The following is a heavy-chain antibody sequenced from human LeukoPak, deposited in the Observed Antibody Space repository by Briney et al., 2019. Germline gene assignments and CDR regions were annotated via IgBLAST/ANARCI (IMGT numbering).Heavy chain of an antibody. CDR2: IYSGGST. CDR1: GFTVSSNY. V-gene: IGHV3-53*01. D-gene: IGHD2-8*01. Sequence: GGSLRLSCAASGFTVSSNYMSWVRQAPGKGLEWVSVIYSGGSTYYADSVKGRFTISRDNSKNTLYLQMNSLRAEDTAAYYCAYVTNVAYYYGMDVWGQGTTVTVSS. J-gene: IGHJ6*02. CDR3: AYVTNVAYYYGMDV.